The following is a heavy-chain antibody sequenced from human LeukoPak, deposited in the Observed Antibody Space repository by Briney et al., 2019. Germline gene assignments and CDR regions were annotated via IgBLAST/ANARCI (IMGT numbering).Heavy chain of an antibody. J-gene: IGHJ4*02. V-gene: IGHV3-21*01. CDR1: GFTFSSYS. Sequence: GGSLRLSCAASGFTFSSYSMNWVRQAPGKGLEWVSSISNSSSYIYYADSVKGRFTISRDNAKNSLYLQMNSLRAEDTAEYYCAAGGSSSWYLEYWGQGTLGTVSS. CDR2: ISNSSSYI. CDR3: AAGGSSSWYLEY. D-gene: IGHD6-13*01.